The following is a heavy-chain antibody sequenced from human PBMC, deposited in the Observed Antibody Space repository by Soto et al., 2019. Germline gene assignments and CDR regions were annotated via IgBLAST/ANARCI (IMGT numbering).Heavy chain of an antibody. CDR3: AKWYLGELLLGGVDV. D-gene: IGHD3-16*02. CDR2: ISWNSAKI. V-gene: IGHV3-9*01. J-gene: IGHJ6*02. CDR1: GFVFDDYA. Sequence: EVRLVESGGGIVEPGGSLRLSCVTSGFVFDDYAIHWVRKSPRRGLEWVTGISWNSAKIGYADSVKGRFTISRDSAKKSVDLEMTNLRSEDTALYYCAKWYLGELLLGGVDVWGQGTTVTVS.